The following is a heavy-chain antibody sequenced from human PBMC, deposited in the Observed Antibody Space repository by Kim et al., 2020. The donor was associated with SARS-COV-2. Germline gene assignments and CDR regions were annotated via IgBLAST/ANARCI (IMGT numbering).Heavy chain of an antibody. CDR3: ANTHSSSWRRDHAFDI. J-gene: IGHJ3*02. D-gene: IGHD6-13*01. Sequence: GGSLRLSCAASGFTFDDYAMHWVRQAPGKGLEWVSGISWNSGSIGYADSVKGRFTISRDNAKNSLYLQMNSLRAEDTALYYCANTHSSSWRRDHAFDIWGQGTMVTVSS. V-gene: IGHV3-9*01. CDR1: GFTFDDYA. CDR2: ISWNSGSI.